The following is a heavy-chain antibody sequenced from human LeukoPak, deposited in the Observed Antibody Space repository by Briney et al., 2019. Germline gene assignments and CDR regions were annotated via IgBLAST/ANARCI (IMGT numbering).Heavy chain of an antibody. V-gene: IGHV1-2*02. D-gene: IGHD2-21*02. CDR1: GYTFTNSY. Sequence: ASVKVSCKASGYTFTNSYIHWVRQAPGQGLEWMGWINPNSGGTNYAQKFQGRVTMTRDTSISTAYMELSRLRSDDTAMYYCARRPFVVVTAGPLEYFDLWGRGTLVTVSS. CDR2: INPNSGGT. CDR3: ARRPFVVVTAGPLEYFDL. J-gene: IGHJ2*01.